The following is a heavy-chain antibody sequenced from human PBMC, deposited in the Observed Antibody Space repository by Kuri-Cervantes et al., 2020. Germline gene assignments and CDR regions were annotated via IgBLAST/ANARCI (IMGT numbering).Heavy chain of an antibody. CDR1: GYTFTGYY. D-gene: IGHD3-9*01. J-gene: IGHJ4*02. CDR3: ARGPRSYYDILTGHKDRWALGAFDY. CDR2: IIPIFGTA. Sequence: SVKVSCKASGYTFTGYYMHWVRQATGQGLEWMGGIIPIFGTANYAQKFQGRVTITTDESTSTAYMELSSLRSEDTAVYYCARGPRSYYDILTGHKDRWALGAFDYWGQGTLVTVSS. V-gene: IGHV1-69*05.